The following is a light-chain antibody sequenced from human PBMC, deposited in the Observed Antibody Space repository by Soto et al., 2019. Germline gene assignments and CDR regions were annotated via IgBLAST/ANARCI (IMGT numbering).Light chain of an antibody. CDR2: GVS. Sequence: EIVLTQSPGTLSLSLGERATLSCRASQSISSSFLAWYQQRPGQAPRLLIHGVSSKAAGIPDRFSGSGSGTDFTLTINRLEPEDFALYFCQQYGSSPFTFGPGTQLEIK. V-gene: IGKV3-20*01. J-gene: IGKJ3*01. CDR3: QQYGSSPFT. CDR1: QSISSSF.